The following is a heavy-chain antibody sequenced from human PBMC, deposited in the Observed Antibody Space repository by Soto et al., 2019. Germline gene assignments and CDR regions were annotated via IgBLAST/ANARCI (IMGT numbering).Heavy chain of an antibody. J-gene: IGHJ2*01. CDR1: GFTFSSYA. CDR3: ARDPLLGTSMVLWYFDL. CDR2: ISYDGGNK. V-gene: IGHV3-30-3*01. Sequence: QVQLVESGGGVVQPGRSLRISCAASGFTFSSYAMHWVRQAPGKGLEWVAVISYDGGNKYYAESVKGRFTISRDNSRNTLYLQMNSLRAEDTAVYYCARDPLLGTSMVLWYFDLWGRGTLVTVSS. D-gene: IGHD5-18*01.